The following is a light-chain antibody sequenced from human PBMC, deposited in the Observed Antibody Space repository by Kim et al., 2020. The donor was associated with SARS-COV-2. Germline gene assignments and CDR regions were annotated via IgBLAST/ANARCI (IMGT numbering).Light chain of an antibody. CDR2: WAS. CDR1: QSLLFSYDNEDY. CDR3: QQYYSTPRT. Sequence: DIVMTQSPDSLAVSLGERATINCKSSQSLLFSYDNEDYLAWFQQKPGQPPKLLISWASNREPGVPDRFSGSGSGTDFSLTISSLQPEDAAVYYCQQYYSTPRTFGGGTKLEI. V-gene: IGKV4-1*01. J-gene: IGKJ4*02.